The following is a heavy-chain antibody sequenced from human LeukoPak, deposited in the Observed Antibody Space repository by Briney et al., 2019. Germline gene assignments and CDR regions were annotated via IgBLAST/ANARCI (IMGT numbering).Heavy chain of an antibody. D-gene: IGHD3-22*01. V-gene: IGHV5-51*01. CDR1: RYSFTSYW. Sequence: GESLKISCKGSRYSFTSYWIGWVRQMPGKGLEWMGIIYPGDSDTRYSPSFQGQVTISADKSISTAYLQWSSLKASDTAMYYCARHVRYYDSSGYYYLGVDYWGQGTLVTVSS. CDR3: ARHVRYYDSSGYYYLGVDY. CDR2: IYPGDSDT. J-gene: IGHJ4*02.